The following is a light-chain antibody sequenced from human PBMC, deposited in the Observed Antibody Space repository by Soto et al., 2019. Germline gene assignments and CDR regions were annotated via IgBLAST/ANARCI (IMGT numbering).Light chain of an antibody. CDR3: QQYNNWPPHT. V-gene: IGKV3-15*01. J-gene: IGKJ2*01. Sequence: EIVMTQSPATLSVSPGESATLSCRASQSVNTNLAWYQQKPGRAPRLLIHGASTRATGIPARFSGSGSGTEFTLNICSLQSEDFAVYSCQQYNNWPPHTFGQGTKLEIK. CDR2: GAS. CDR1: QSVNTN.